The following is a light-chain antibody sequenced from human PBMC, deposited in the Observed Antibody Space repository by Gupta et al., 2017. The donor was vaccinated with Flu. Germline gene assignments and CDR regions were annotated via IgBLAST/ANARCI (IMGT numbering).Light chain of an antibody. CDR2: GAS. CDR3: QHDGSSPRT. CDR1: QSVSSSY. Sequence: EIVLTQSPGTLSLSPGERATLSCRASQSVSSSYFAWYQQKRGQAPRLLIYGASNRATGIPDRFSGSGSGTEFTLTISRREPEEFAVYYCQHDGSSPRTFGQGTKVEIK. J-gene: IGKJ1*01. V-gene: IGKV3-20*01.